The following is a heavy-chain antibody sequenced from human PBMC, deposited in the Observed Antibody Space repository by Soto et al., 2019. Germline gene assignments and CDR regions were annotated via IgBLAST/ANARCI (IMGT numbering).Heavy chain of an antibody. Sequence: ASVKGSCKVSGYTLTELSMHWVRQAPGKGLEWMGGFDPEDGETIYAQKFQGRVTMTEDTSTDTAYMELSSLRSEDTAVYYCATEPSGCPRCGMDVWGQGTTVTVSS. CDR2: FDPEDGET. CDR3: ATEPSGCPRCGMDV. V-gene: IGHV1-24*01. CDR1: GYTLTELS. D-gene: IGHD6-19*01. J-gene: IGHJ6*02.